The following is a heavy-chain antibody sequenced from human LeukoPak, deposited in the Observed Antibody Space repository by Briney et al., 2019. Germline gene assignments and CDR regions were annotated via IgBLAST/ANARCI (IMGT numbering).Heavy chain of an antibody. J-gene: IGHJ4*02. D-gene: IGHD3-22*01. CDR3: ARDQSPIVVVITPLGY. V-gene: IGHV3-30-3*01. Sequence: GGSLRLSCAASGFTFSSYAMHWVRQAPGKGLEWVAVISYDGSNKYYADSVKGRFTISRDNSKNTLYLQMNSLRAEDTAVYYCARDQSPIVVVITPLGYWGQGTLVTVSS. CDR2: ISYDGSNK. CDR1: GFTFSSYA.